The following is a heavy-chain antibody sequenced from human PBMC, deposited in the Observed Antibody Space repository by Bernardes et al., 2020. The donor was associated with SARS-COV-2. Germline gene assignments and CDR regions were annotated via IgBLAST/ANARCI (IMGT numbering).Heavy chain of an antibody. CDR2: IYYSGTT. Sequence: SKTLSLTCTVSGGSIGSSTYYWGWIRQPPGKGLEWIGSIYYSGTTFYSPSLKSRVTISIDTSMNEFSLKLTSVTAADTAVYYCAGQRRVSTVIRDYFDYWGQETLVTVSS. CDR3: AGQRRVSTVIRDYFDY. V-gene: IGHV4-39*01. CDR1: GGSIGSSTYY. D-gene: IGHD2-21*01. J-gene: IGHJ4*02.